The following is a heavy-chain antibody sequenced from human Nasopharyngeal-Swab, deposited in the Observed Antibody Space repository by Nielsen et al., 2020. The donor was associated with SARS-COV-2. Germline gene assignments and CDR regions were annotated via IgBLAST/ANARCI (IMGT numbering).Heavy chain of an antibody. V-gene: IGHV3-30*02. CDR2: IRYDGSNK. CDR3: AKDSMDTAMVYDYYYYYMDV. Sequence: GESLKISCAASGFTFSSYGMHWVRQAPGKGLEWVAFIRYDGSNKYHADSVKGRFTISRDNSKNTLYLQMNSLRAEDTAVYYCAKDSMDTAMVYDYYYYYMDVWGKGTTVTVSS. J-gene: IGHJ6*03. D-gene: IGHD5-18*01. CDR1: GFTFSSYG.